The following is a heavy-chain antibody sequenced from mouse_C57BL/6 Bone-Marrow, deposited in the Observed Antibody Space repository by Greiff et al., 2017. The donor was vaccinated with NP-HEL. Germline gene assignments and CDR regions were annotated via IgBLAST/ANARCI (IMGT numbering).Heavy chain of an antibody. J-gene: IGHJ2*01. D-gene: IGHD1-1*01. CDR1: GYSITSGYY. CDR3: AREYYAFDY. Sequence: ESGPGLVKPSQSLSLTCSVTGYSITSGYYWNWIRQFPGNKLEWMGYISYDGSNNYNPSLKNRISITRDTSKNQFFLKLNSVTTEDTATYYCAREYYAFDYWGQGTTLTVSS. CDR2: ISYDGSN. V-gene: IGHV3-6*01.